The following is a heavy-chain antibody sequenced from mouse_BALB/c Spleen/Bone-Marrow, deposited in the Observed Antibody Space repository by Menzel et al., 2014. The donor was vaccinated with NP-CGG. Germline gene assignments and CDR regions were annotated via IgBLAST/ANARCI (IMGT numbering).Heavy chain of an antibody. Sequence: EVQLVESGGGLVKPGGSLKLSCAASGFTFSSYTMSWVRRTPEKRLEWVATISSGGSYTYYPDSVKGRFTISRDNAKDTLYLQMSSLKSEDTAMYYCTREDTNWDFDYWGQGTTLTVSS. CDR2: ISSGGSYT. J-gene: IGHJ2*01. V-gene: IGHV5-6-4*01. D-gene: IGHD4-1*01. CDR1: GFTFSSYT. CDR3: TREDTNWDFDY.